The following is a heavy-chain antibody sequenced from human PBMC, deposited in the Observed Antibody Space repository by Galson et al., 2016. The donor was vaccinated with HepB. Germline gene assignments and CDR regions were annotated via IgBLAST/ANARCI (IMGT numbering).Heavy chain of an antibody. CDR3: AIRPRGYSGGWCDY. CDR1: GFTLNTYA. CDR2: LTGNSAST. V-gene: IGHV3-23*01. Sequence: SLRLSCAASGFTLNTYAMSWVRQAPGKGLEWVSTLTGNSASTSYADSVRGRFNVSRDDSTNTLYLQMNNLRAEDTALYYCAIRPRGYSGGWCDYWGQGTLVTVSS. D-gene: IGHD1-26*01. J-gene: IGHJ4*02.